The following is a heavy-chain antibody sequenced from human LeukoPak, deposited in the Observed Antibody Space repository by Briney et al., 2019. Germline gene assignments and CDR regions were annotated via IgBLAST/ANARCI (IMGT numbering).Heavy chain of an antibody. J-gene: IGHJ4*02. CDR3: AGGGEAARSLAY. Sequence: QAGGSLRLSCAASGFTFSTYAMSWVRQTPERGLEWVSAISDTGGNTFYADSVKGRFTISRDNSKSTLFVYLQMNSLRTDGTALYYCAGGGEAARSLAYWGQGALVTVSS. CDR1: GFTFSTYA. CDR2: ISDTGGNT. V-gene: IGHV3-23*01. D-gene: IGHD6-6*01.